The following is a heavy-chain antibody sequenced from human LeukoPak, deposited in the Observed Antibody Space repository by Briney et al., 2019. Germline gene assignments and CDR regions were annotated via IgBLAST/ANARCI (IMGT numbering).Heavy chain of an antibody. D-gene: IGHD1-26*01. Sequence: GESLKISCKGSGYSFTSYWIGWVRQMPGKGLEWMGIIYPADSDNRYSPSFQGQVTISADKSIRTAYLQWSSLKASDTAMYYCASQWGPGGYDYWAQGTLVTVSS. CDR2: IYPADSDN. J-gene: IGHJ4*02. CDR3: ASQWGPGGYDY. CDR1: GYSFTSYW. V-gene: IGHV5-51*01.